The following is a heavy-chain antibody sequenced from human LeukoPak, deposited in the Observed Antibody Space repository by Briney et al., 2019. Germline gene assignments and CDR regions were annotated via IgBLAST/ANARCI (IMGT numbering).Heavy chain of an antibody. CDR3: ARTYSSSWRDAFDI. CDR1: GFTFSRYG. J-gene: IGHJ3*02. CDR2: IWYDGSNK. D-gene: IGHD6-13*01. V-gene: IGHV3-33*01. Sequence: PGGSLRLSCAASGFTFSRYGMHWVRQAPGKGLEWVAVIWYDGSNKYYADSVKGRFTISRDNSKNTLYLQMNSLRAEDTAVYYCARTYSSSWRDAFDIWGQGTMVTVSS.